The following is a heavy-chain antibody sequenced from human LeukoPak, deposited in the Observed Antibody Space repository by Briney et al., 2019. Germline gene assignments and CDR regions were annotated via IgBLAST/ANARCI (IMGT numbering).Heavy chain of an antibody. J-gene: IGHJ6*03. CDR2: IGSSSSYI. V-gene: IGHV3-21*01. D-gene: IGHD1-7*01. Sequence: GGSLRLSCAASGFTFSSYSMNWVRQAPGKGLEWVSSIGSSSSYIYYADSVKGRFTISRDNDKSSLYLQMNSLRAEDTAVYYCARDEELMDVWGKGTTVTVSS. CDR1: GFTFSSYS. CDR3: ARDEELMDV.